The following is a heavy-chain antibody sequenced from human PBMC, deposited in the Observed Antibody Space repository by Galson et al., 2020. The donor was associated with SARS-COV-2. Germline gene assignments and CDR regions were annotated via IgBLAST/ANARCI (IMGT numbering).Heavy chain of an antibody. V-gene: IGHV3-30*04. CDR2: ISHDGKIQ. Sequence: QLGESRKIHCAASGFTFRNYAIHWVRQAPGKGLEWLNVISHDGKIQVYADSVKGRFTISRDNSGNMVFLQMVSLRADETALYYCTRDVSGGASDIWGQGTMVTVSS. CDR3: TRDVSGGASDI. CDR1: GFTFRNYA. J-gene: IGHJ3*02. D-gene: IGHD1-26*01.